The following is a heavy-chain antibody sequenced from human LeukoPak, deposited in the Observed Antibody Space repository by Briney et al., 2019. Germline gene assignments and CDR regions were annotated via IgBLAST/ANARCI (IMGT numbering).Heavy chain of an antibody. J-gene: IGHJ6*03. CDR2: ISGSTSVI. CDR1: GFTFSTHT. V-gene: IGHV3-48*01. Sequence: PGGSLRLSCAASGFTFSTHTAAWVRQAPGKGLECLSYISGSTSVIYYADSVKGRFTISRDNAKNSLYLQMNSLKAEDTAVYYCARGLYYMDVWGKGTTVTVSS. CDR3: ARGLYYMDV.